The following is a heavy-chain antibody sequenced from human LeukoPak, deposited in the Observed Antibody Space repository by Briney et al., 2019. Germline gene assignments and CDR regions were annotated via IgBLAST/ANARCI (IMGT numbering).Heavy chain of an antibody. CDR1: GGSFSGYY. CDR3: ASSYYDTVGFSPFDY. D-gene: IGHD3-22*01. V-gene: IGHV4-34*01. Sequence: SGTLSLTCAVYGGSFSGYYWSWIRQTPLKGLEWLGQVNDSGSANYNPSLRSRVTMSVDTSKNQFSMKLTSVTAADTAVYFCASSYYDTVGFSPFDYWGQGTLVTVSS. CDR2: VNDSGSA. J-gene: IGHJ4*02.